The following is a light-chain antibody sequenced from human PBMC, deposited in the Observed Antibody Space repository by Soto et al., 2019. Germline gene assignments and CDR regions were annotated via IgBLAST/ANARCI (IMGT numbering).Light chain of an antibody. CDR2: KAS. J-gene: IGKJ4*01. CDR1: QSISGL. V-gene: IGKV1-5*03. Sequence: NLSAYTPSAYVGGRVTITYRASQSISGLLAWYQQKPGKAPKLLIYKASGLESGVPSRFSGSGSGTEFTLTIDGVQPDQYATYYCLPLYSYLTVAGGGKVDIK. CDR3: LPLYSYLT.